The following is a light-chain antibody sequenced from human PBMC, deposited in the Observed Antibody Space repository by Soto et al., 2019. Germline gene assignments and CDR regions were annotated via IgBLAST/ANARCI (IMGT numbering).Light chain of an antibody. CDR3: QQYNTYWT. CDR1: QSISTW. V-gene: IGKV1-5*03. CDR2: KAS. J-gene: IGKJ1*01. Sequence: DIQMTQSPSTLSASVGDRVTITCRASQSISTWLAWYQQKPGKAPKLLIYKASSLESGVPSRFSGSGSGTEFTLTISSLQPEDFGAYYCQQYNTYWTFGQGTKVDIK.